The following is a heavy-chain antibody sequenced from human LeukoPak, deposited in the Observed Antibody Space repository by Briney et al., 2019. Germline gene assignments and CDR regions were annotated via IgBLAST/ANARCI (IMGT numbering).Heavy chain of an antibody. Sequence: PGGSLRLSCAASGFTFSTYWMNWYRQAPGRGLEWVGNINQDASEINYVDSVRGRFTISRDNAKNSLHLQMNSLRAEDTAVYYCATDRDNSDWQMRFDSWGQGSLVTVSS. CDR3: ATDRDNSDWQMRFDS. V-gene: IGHV3-7*01. D-gene: IGHD2-21*02. CDR2: INQDASEI. CDR1: GFTFSTYW. J-gene: IGHJ4*02.